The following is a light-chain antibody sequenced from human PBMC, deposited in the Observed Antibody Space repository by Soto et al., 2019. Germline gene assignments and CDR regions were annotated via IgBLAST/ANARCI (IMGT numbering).Light chain of an antibody. CDR2: GAS. Sequence: EIVLTQSPGTLSLSPGERATLSCRASQSVSSNYLAWYQQKPGQAPRLLIYGASSRATGIQDRFSGSGSGTDFTLIISRLEPEEFAVYYCQQYGSSPRTFGQGTKLEIK. CDR3: QQYGSSPRT. V-gene: IGKV3-20*01. CDR1: QSVSSNY. J-gene: IGKJ2*01.